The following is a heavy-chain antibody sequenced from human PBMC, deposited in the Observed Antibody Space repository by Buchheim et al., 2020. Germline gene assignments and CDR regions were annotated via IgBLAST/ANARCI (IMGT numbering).Heavy chain of an antibody. CDR3: AKGVGATSSYGMDV. Sequence: EVQLLESGGGLVQPGGSLRLSCAASRFTFSSYAMTWVRQAPGKGLEWVSTISSSGNSTYYTDSVKGRFTISRDNSKNTLYLQMNSLRAEDTAVYYCAKGVGATSSYGMDVWGQGTT. V-gene: IGHV3-23*01. CDR1: RFTFSSYA. J-gene: IGHJ6*02. D-gene: IGHD1-26*01. CDR2: ISSSGNST.